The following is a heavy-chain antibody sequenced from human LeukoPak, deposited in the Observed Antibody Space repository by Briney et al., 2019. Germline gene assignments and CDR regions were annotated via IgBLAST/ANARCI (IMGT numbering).Heavy chain of an antibody. D-gene: IGHD2-2*02. CDR2: INPNSDGT. V-gene: IGHV1-2*02. CDR3: ARDGLSYTNPNNWFDP. J-gene: IGHJ5*02. Sequence: ASVKVSCKASGYTFTGYYMHWVRQAPGQGLEWMGWINPNSDGTNYAQKFQGRVTMTRDTSISTAYMELSRLRSDDTAVYYCARDGLSYTNPNNWFDPWGQGTLVTVSS. CDR1: GYTFTGYY.